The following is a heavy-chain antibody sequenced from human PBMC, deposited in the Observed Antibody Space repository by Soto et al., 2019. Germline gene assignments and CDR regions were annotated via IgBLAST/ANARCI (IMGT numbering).Heavy chain of an antibody. J-gene: IGHJ3*02. D-gene: IGHD5-18*01. CDR3: ARGAQLWSPCSLWAAGAFDI. V-gene: IGHV4-30-2*01. Sequence: SETLSLTCAVSGGSISSGGYSWSWIRQPPGKGLEWIGYIYHSGSTYYNPSLKSRVTISVDRSKNQFSLKLSSVTAADTAVYYCARGAQLWSPCSLWAAGAFDIWGQGTMVTVSS. CDR1: GGSISSGGYS. CDR2: IYHSGST.